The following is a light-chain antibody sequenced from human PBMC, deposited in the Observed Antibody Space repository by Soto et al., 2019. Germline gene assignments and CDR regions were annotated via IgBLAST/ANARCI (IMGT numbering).Light chain of an antibody. Sequence: EIVLTQSPGTLSLSPGERATLSCRASQSVDINYLAWYQQKPGQAPRLLFYAASRRATDIPDRFSGSGSGTDFTLTISSLEPEDFAVYYCQQRSNWPLVTFGGGTKVDIK. CDR2: AAS. CDR3: QQRSNWPLVT. CDR1: QSVDINY. J-gene: IGKJ4*01. V-gene: IGKV3D-20*02.